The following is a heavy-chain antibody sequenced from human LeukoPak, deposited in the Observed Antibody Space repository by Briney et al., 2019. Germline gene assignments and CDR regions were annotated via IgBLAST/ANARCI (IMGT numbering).Heavy chain of an antibody. CDR1: GGSISSSSYF. J-gene: IGHJ6*02. CDR2: INHSGST. D-gene: IGHD4-17*01. CDR3: ARDGDPQSYYYYGMDV. V-gene: IGHV4-39*07. Sequence: SETLSLTCTVSGGSISSSSYFWDWIRQPPGKGLEWIGEINHSGSTNYNPSLKSRVTISVDTSKNQFSLKLSSVTAADTAVYYCARDGDPQSYYYYGMDVWGQGTTVTVSS.